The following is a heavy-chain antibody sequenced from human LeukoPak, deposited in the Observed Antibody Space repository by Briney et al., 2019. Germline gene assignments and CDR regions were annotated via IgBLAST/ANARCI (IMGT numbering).Heavy chain of an antibody. D-gene: IGHD3-10*01. V-gene: IGHV4-59*08. Sequence: SETLSLTCTVSGGSISPYYWSWIRQTPGKGLEWIGYILYSGTTTNYNPSLKSRVTISVDTSKNQFSLKLTSVTAADTAVYYCARYGSGSYSDDHFQHWGQGTLVTVSS. CDR3: ARYGSGSYSDDHFQH. CDR2: ILYSGTT. CDR1: GGSISPYY. J-gene: IGHJ1*01.